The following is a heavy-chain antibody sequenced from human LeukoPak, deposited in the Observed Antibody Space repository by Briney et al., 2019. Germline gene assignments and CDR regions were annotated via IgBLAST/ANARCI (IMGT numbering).Heavy chain of an antibody. CDR3: ARKASQYYFDY. J-gene: IGHJ4*02. CDR1: GGTFSSYA. D-gene: IGHD2-2*01. V-gene: IGHV1-69*13. CDR2: IIPIFGTA. Sequence: ASVKVSCKASGGTFSSYAISWVRQAPGQGLEWMGGIIPIFGTANYAQKFQDRVTITADESTSTAYMELSSLRSEDTAVYYCARKASQYYFDYWGQGTLVTVSS.